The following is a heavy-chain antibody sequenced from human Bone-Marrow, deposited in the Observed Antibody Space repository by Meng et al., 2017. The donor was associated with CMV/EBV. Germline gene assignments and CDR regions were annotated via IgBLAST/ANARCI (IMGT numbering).Heavy chain of an antibody. Sequence: GSLRLSCTVSGYSISSGYYWGWIRQPPGKGLEWIGSIYHSGSTYYNPSLKSRVTISVDTSKNQFSLKLSSVTAADTAVYYCAGIYDYGDYDGWFDPWGQGTLVTVSS. CDR2: IYHSGST. D-gene: IGHD4-17*01. CDR3: AGIYDYGDYDGWFDP. V-gene: IGHV4-38-2*02. CDR1: GYSISSGYY. J-gene: IGHJ5*02.